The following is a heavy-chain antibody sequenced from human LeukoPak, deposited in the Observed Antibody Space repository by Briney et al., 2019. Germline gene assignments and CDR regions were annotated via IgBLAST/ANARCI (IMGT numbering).Heavy chain of an antibody. CDR3: ARALLTNYGSGSYYNPEEY. V-gene: IGHV1-8*01. J-gene: IGHJ4*02. D-gene: IGHD3-10*01. Sequence: ASVKVSCKASGYTFTNYDINWVRQATGQGLEWMGWMNPNSGNTDYAQKFQGRVTLTRSTSTSTAYMELSSLRSEDTAVYYCARALLTNYGSGSYYNPEEYWGQGTLVTVSS. CDR1: GYTFTNYD. CDR2: MNPNSGNT.